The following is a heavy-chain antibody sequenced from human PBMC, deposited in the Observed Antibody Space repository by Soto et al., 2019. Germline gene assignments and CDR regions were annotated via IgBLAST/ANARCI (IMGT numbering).Heavy chain of an antibody. Sequence: QVQLVQSGAEVKKSGASVKVSCKASGYTFTSHDINWVRQATGQGLEWMGWMNPNSGNTGYAQKFQGRVTMTRNTSISTASMELSSLRSEDTAVYYCARWDYGYYARFDYWGQGTLVTVSS. V-gene: IGHV1-8*01. J-gene: IGHJ4*02. D-gene: IGHD4-17*01. CDR1: GYTFTSHD. CDR2: MNPNSGNT. CDR3: ARWDYGYYARFDY.